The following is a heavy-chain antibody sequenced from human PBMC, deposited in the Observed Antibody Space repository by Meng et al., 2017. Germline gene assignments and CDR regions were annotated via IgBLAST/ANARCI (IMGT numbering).Heavy chain of an antibody. J-gene: IGHJ2*01. V-gene: IGHV3-11*01. CDR3: ARASVGVYFDL. Sequence: GVLVVAGGGLVMPGGSPRLSRPASALTFSDYYMSWIRQAPGKGLEWVSYISSSGSTIYYADSVKGRLTISRDNAKNSLYLQMNSLRAEDTAVYYCARASVGVYFDLWGRGTLVTVSS. CDR2: ISSSGSTI. CDR1: ALTFSDYY. D-gene: IGHD2-15*01.